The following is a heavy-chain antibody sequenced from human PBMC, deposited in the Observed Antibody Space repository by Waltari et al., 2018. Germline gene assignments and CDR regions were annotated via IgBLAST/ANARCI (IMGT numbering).Heavy chain of an antibody. V-gene: IGHV4-39*07. CDR2: IYYSGST. J-gene: IGHJ6*03. D-gene: IGHD3-10*01. Sequence: QLQLQESGPGLVKPSETLSLTCTVSGGSISSSSYYWGWIRQPPGKGLEWIGSIYYSGSTYYHPSLKSRVTISVDTSKHQFSLKLSSVTAADTAVYYCARLINYYGSGSYYYYYYMDVCGKGTTVTVSS. CDR3: ARLINYYGSGSYYYYYYMDV. CDR1: GGSISSSSYY.